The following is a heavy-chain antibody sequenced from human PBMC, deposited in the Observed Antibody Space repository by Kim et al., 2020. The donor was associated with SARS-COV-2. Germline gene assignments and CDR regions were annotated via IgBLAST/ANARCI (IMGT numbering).Heavy chain of an antibody. V-gene: IGHV3-43*01. CDR3: AKEKSSIWDY. D-gene: IGHD3-3*02. CDR1: GFIFHEYT. J-gene: IGHJ4*02. Sequence: GGSLRLSCAASGFIFHEYTMHWVRQAPGKGLEWVALITLDGASTFYADSVKGRFTISRDNSENSLYMQMNSLTFEDSALYYCAKEKSSIWDYWGQGTLVTVSS. CDR2: ITLDGAST.